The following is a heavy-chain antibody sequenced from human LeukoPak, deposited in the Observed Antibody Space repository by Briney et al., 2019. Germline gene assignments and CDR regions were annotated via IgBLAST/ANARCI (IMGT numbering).Heavy chain of an antibody. V-gene: IGHV3-23*01. J-gene: IGHJ4*02. Sequence: GGSLRLSCAAYGFTFSSYAMNWVRQAPGKGLEWVSVISSSGGTTYYSDSVKGRFIISRDNSKNTLYLQMNSLRVEDTAVYYCAKAGIAVPATPEYCGQGTQVTVSS. CDR3: AKAGIAVPATPEY. CDR2: ISSSGGTT. D-gene: IGHD6-19*01. CDR1: GFTFSSYA.